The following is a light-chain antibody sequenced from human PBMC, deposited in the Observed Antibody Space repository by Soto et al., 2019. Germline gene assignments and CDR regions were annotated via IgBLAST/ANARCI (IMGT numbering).Light chain of an antibody. CDR2: QVS. V-gene: IGLV2-18*02. J-gene: IGLJ3*02. CDR3: SSYTSSGTWV. CDR1: SSDVGSYNR. Sequence: QSVLTQPPSVSGSPGQSVTISCTGTSSDVGSYNRVSWYQQPPGTAPKLMICQVSNRPSGVPDRCSGSKSGNTASLTISGLQAEDEADYYCSSYTSSGTWVFGGGTKVTVL.